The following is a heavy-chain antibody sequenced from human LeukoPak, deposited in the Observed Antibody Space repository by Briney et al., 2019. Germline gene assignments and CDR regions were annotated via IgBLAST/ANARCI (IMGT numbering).Heavy chain of an antibody. CDR3: ARDPSTVTTLYYFDY. CDR2: INPNSGGT. CDR1: GYTFTGYY. J-gene: IGHJ4*02. D-gene: IGHD4-11*01. Sequence: ASVKVSCKASGYTFTGYYIHWVRQAPGQGLEWMGWINPNSGGTSYAQKFQGRVTMTRDTSISTAYMELSRLISDDTAVYYCARDPSTVTTLYYFDYWGQGTLVTVSS. V-gene: IGHV1-2*02.